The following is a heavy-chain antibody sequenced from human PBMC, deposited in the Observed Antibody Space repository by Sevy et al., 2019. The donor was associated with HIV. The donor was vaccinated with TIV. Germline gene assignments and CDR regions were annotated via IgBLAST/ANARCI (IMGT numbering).Heavy chain of an antibody. CDR3: AKAWGSSGWYDAFDI. CDR2: ISGRGGST. V-gene: IGHV3-23*01. Sequence: GGSLRLSCAASGFTFSSYAMSWVRQAPGKGLEWVSAISGRGGSTYYADSVKGRFTISRDNSKNTLYLQMNSLRAEDTAVYYCAKAWGSSGWYDAFDIWGQGTMVTVSS. J-gene: IGHJ3*02. CDR1: GFTFSSYA. D-gene: IGHD6-19*01.